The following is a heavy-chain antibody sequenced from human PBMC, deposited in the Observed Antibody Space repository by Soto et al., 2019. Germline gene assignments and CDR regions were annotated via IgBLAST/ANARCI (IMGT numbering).Heavy chain of an antibody. V-gene: IGHV3-33*01. D-gene: IGHD3-22*01. CDR1: GFTFSSYG. J-gene: IGHJ4*02. Sequence: QVQLVESGGGVVQPGRSLRLSCAASGFTFSSYGMHWVRQAPGKGLEWVAVICYDGSKKYYVDSVKGRFTISRDNSENTLYLQMNSLRDEDTAVYYCARFFGDDSSGSFDYWGQGALVTVSS. CDR2: ICYDGSKK. CDR3: ARFFGDDSSGSFDY.